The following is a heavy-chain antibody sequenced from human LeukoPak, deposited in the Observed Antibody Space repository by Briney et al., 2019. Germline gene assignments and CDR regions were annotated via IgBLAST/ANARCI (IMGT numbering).Heavy chain of an antibody. D-gene: IGHD4-17*01. CDR3: ARLYGDYYYFDY. Sequence: GESLKVSCKGSGYSFTSYWISWVRQMPGKGPEWMGRIDPSDSYTNYSPSFQGHVTISADKSISTAYLQWSSLKASDTAMYYCARLYGDYYYFDYWGQGTLVTVSS. CDR1: GYSFTSYW. J-gene: IGHJ4*02. CDR2: IDPSDSYT. V-gene: IGHV5-10-1*01.